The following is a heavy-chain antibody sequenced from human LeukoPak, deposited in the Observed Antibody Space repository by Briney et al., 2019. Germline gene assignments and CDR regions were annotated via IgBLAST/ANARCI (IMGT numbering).Heavy chain of an antibody. Sequence: GGSLRLSCAASGFTFSSYWMSWFRQAPGKGLEWVANIKQDGSEKYYVDSVKGRFTISRDNAKNSLYLQMNSLRAEDTAVYYCASLLTYSSGWYGGYWGQGTLVTVSS. CDR3: ASLLTYSSGWYGGY. D-gene: IGHD6-19*01. J-gene: IGHJ4*02. CDR1: GFTFSSYW. V-gene: IGHV3-7*03. CDR2: IKQDGSEK.